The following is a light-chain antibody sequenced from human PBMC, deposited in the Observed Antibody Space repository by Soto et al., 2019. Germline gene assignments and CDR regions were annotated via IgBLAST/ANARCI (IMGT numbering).Light chain of an antibody. CDR3: QSYDDSRRGSVV. V-gene: IGLV1-40*01. CDR2: SSN. J-gene: IGLJ2*01. Sequence: QSVLTQPPSVSGALGQGVTISCTGSDSNIGAGYHVHWYQQLPGTAPKLLIYSSNIRPSGVPDRFSSSTSGVSASLAITGLQVDDEADYFCQSYDDSRRGSVVFGGGTKLTVL. CDR1: DSNIGAGYH.